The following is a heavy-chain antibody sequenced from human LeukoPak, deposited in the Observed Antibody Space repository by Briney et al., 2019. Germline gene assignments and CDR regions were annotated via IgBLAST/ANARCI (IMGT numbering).Heavy chain of an antibody. D-gene: IGHD2-2*01. CDR3: ARYCSGTSCYDY. Sequence: GASVKVSCKASGGTFSSYAISWVRQAPGQGLEWMGGIIPIFGTANYAQKFQGRVTITADESTSTAYMELSSLRSEDTAVYYCARYCSGTSCYDYWGQGTLVTVSS. J-gene: IGHJ4*02. CDR1: GGTFSSYA. V-gene: IGHV1-69*13. CDR2: IIPIFGTA.